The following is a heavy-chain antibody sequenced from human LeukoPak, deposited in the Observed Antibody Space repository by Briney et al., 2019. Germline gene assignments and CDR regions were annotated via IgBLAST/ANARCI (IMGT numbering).Heavy chain of an antibody. J-gene: IGHJ4*02. CDR2: ISAYNGNT. CDR1: GYTFTSYD. V-gene: IGHV1-18*04. CDR3: ARVAPHDESSSTAYYRNFDY. Sequence: ASVKVSCKASGYTFTSYDICWVRQAPGQGLEWMGWISAYNGNTNYAQKLQGRVTMTTDTSTSTAYMELMSLRSDDTAVYYCARVAPHDESSSTAYYRNFDYWGQGTLVTVSS. D-gene: IGHD2-2*01.